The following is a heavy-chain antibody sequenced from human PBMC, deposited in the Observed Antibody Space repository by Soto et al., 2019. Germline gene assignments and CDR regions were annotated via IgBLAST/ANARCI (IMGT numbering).Heavy chain of an antibody. J-gene: IGHJ6*02. V-gene: IGHV1-18*01. Sequence: VQLLQSGGEVRKPGASVKVSCKTSGYTFTNYAINWVRQAPGQGLQWMGWISAYSGDTKYAQRFQDRLTVTTDPSTTRASMELRSLRSDDTAVYYCARDGRAFSIFGETMDVWGQGTTVTVSS. CDR3: ARDGRAFSIFGETMDV. D-gene: IGHD3-3*01. CDR1: GYTFTNYA. CDR2: ISAYSGDT.